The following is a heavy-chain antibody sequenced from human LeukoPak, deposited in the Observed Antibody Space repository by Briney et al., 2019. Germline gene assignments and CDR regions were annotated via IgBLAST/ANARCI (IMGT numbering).Heavy chain of an antibody. V-gene: IGHV4-39*01. J-gene: IGHJ1*01. CDR1: GDSVSRSDSY. CDR2: IYYSGRT. CDR3: ARRRYYDGSGYLE. D-gene: IGHD3-22*01. Sequence: SETLSLTCSVSGDSVSRSDSYWDWIRQPPGKGLEWIGTIYYSGRTYYSPSLKSRVTMSVDPSNNQFSLNLRSMTAADTAVYYCARRRYYDGSGYLEWGQGTLLSVSS.